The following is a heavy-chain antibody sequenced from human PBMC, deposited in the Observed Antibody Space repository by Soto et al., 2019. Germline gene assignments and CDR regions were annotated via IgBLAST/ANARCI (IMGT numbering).Heavy chain of an antibody. Sequence: ASVKVSCKASGYTFTYCSLHWLQQAPGQGLERMRWITLYNGNTNYAKKFQGRVTMTRSTSISTAYMELSSLRSEDTAVYYCAREGVRGMDVWGQGTTVTVSS. CDR3: AREGVRGMDV. CDR1: GYTFTYCS. D-gene: IGHD3-16*01. V-gene: IGHV1-8*02. J-gene: IGHJ6*02. CDR2: ITLYNGNT.